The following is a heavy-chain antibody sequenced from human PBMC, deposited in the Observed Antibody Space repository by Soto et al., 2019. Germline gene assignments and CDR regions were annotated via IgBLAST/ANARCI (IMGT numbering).Heavy chain of an antibody. CDR2: IYHSGST. Sequence: PSETLSLTCAVSGGSISSSYWWSWVRQPPGKGLEWIGYIYHSGSTYYNPSLKSRVTISVDTSKNQFSLKLSSVTAADTAVYYCARDLATMPGRYESSPTDCGMDGWGQGTTVTVSS. V-gene: IGHV4-4*02. CDR1: GGSISSSYW. J-gene: IGHJ6*02. D-gene: IGHD3-22*01. CDR3: ARDLATMPGRYESSPTDCGMDG.